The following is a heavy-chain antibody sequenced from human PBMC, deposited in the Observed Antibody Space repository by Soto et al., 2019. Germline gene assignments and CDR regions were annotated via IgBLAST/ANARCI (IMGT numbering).Heavy chain of an antibody. CDR3: AREGRGSTSPIRQAFDL. J-gene: IGHJ3*01. V-gene: IGHV6-1*01. D-gene: IGHD3-16*01. CDR2: TFYRSKWYN. Sequence: KQSQTLSLTCAISGDSVSGNSVAWNWIRQSPSRGLEWLGRTFYRSKWYNDYAVSMKNRITINPDTSKNQFSLQLKSVTPEDTAVYFCAREGRGSTSPIRQAFDLWGQGTMVTVSS. CDR1: GDSVSGNSVA.